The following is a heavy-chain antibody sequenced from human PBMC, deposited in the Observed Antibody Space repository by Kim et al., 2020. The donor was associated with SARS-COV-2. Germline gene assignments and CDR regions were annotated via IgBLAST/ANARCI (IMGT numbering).Heavy chain of an antibody. CDR3: ARDEGGPIAAAGTNP. V-gene: IGHV1-46*01. CDR2: INPSGGST. Sequence: ASVKVSCKASGYTFTSYYMHWVRQAPGQGLEWMGIINPSGGSTSYAQKFQGRVTMTRDTSTSTVYMELSSLRSEDTAVYYCARDEGGPIAAAGTNPWGQGTLVTVSS. CDR1: GYTFTSYY. J-gene: IGHJ5*02. D-gene: IGHD6-13*01.